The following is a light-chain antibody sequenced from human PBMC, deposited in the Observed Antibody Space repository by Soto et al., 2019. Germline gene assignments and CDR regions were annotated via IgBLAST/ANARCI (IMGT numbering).Light chain of an antibody. Sequence: DIVMTQSPLSLPVTPGEPASISCRSSQSLLHSNGYNYLDWYLQRPGQSPQLLIYLGSNRASGGPYRFSGSASGTDFTLKISRVEAEDVGVYYCMQALQTQWTFGQGTKVEIK. CDR3: MQALQTQWT. CDR2: LGS. CDR1: QSLLHSNGYNY. V-gene: IGKV2-28*01. J-gene: IGKJ1*01.